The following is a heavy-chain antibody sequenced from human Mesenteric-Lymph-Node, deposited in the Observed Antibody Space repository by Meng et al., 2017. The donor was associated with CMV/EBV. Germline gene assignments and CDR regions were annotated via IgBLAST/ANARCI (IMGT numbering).Heavy chain of an antibody. CDR3: AREWSAIDY. V-gene: IGHV4-61*01. Sequence: GSLRLSCTVSGDSVSSGNYYWSWIRQPPGKGLEWIGYIYYSGRTNYNPSLKSRATISVDTSKNQFSLKLNSVTAADTAVYYCAREWSAIDYWGQGALVTVSS. CDR2: IYYSGRT. D-gene: IGHD2-15*01. CDR1: GDSVSSGNYY. J-gene: IGHJ4*02.